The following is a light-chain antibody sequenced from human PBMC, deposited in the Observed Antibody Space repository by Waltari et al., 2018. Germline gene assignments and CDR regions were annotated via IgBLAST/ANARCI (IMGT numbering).Light chain of an antibody. CDR1: QSLLHSNGNTY. CDR3: MQGTQVSRT. J-gene: IGKJ1*01. V-gene: IGKV2D-29*01. CDR2: EVS. Sequence: EIVMTQTPLSLSVTPGQPASLSCKSSQSLLHSNGNTYLYWYLQKPGQPPQLLIYEVSKRFSGVSDRFSGGGSGTDFTLKISRVEAEDVGIYYCMQGTQVSRTFGQGTRVEIK.